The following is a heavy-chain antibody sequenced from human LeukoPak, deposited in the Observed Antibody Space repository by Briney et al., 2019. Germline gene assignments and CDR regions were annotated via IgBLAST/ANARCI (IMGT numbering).Heavy chain of an antibody. CDR3: ARNYYDSSGYNDY. V-gene: IGHV3-66*01. D-gene: IGHD3-22*01. CDR2: IYSGGST. J-gene: IGHJ4*02. Sequence: GGSLRLSCAASGFTVSSSYMSWVRQAPGKGLEWVSVIYSGGSTYYADSVKGRFTISRDNSKNTLYLQMNSLRAEDTAVYYCARNYYDSSGYNDYWGQGTLVTVSS. CDR1: GFTVSSSY.